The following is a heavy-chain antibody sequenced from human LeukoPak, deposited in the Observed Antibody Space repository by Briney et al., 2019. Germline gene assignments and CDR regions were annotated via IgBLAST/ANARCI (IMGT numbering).Heavy chain of an antibody. V-gene: IGHV3-11*03. CDR2: ISSISTYT. Sequence: PGGSLRLSCAASGFTFSDYYMSWIRQAPGEGLEWVSYISSISTYTYYADSVKGRFTISRDNAKNSLYLQMNSLRAEDTAVYYCARSGGANYYDSSTPPGYWGQGTLVTVSS. CDR3: ARSGGANYYDSSTPPGY. D-gene: IGHD3-22*01. CDR1: GFTFSDYY. J-gene: IGHJ4*02.